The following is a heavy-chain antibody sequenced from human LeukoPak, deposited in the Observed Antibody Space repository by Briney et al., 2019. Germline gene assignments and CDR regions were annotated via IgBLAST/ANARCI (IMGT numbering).Heavy chain of an antibody. CDR2: IYYSGST. V-gene: IGHV4-59*01. J-gene: IGHJ2*01. CDR3: ARVYYSNSYDYWYFDL. Sequence: SETLSLTCTVSGGSIRSYYWSWIRQPPGKGLEWIGYIYYSGSTNYNPSLKSRVTISVDTSKNQFSLKLSSVTAADTAVYYCARVYYSNSYDYWYFDLWGRGTLVTVPS. CDR1: GGSIRSYY. D-gene: IGHD6-13*01.